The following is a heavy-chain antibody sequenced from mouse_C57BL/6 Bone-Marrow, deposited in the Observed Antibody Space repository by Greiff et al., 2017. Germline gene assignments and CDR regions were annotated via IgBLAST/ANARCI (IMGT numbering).Heavy chain of an antibody. CDR2: IDPSDSET. Sequence: QVQLQQPGAELVRPGSSVKLSCKASGYTFTSYWMHWVKQRPIQGLEWIGNIDPSDSETHYNQKFKDKATLTVDKSSSTAYMQLSSLTSEDSAVYYCASGRAQAPDYFDYWGQGTTLTVSS. V-gene: IGHV1-52*01. CDR3: ASGRAQAPDYFDY. J-gene: IGHJ2*01. CDR1: GYTFTSYW. D-gene: IGHD3-2*02.